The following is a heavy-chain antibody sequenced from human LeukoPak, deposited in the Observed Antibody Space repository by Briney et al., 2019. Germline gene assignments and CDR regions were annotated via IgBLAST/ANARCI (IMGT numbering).Heavy chain of an antibody. CDR1: GFTFSSYS. J-gene: IGHJ4*02. CDR2: IKSKGDGETT. CDR3: TTDLGLTMIRGVIVS. Sequence: GGSLRLSCAASGFTFSSYSMNWVRQAPGKGLEWVGRIKSKGDGETTDYGAPVKGRFIMSRDDSKATLYLQMNILQTEDTAVYYCTTDLGLTMIRGVIVSWGQGTLVTVSS. D-gene: IGHD3-10*01. V-gene: IGHV3-15*01.